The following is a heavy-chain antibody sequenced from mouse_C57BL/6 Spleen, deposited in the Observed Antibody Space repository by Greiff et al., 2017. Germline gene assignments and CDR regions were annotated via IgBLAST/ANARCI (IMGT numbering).Heavy chain of an antibody. Sequence: VHLVESGGGLVQPGGSLKLSCAASGLTFSDYYMYWVRQTPEKRLEWVAYISNGGGSTYYPDTVKGRFTVSGDNATNTCYLQMSRLNSEDTAMYYCATGGSSYRDAMDYWGQGTSVTVSS. V-gene: IGHV5-12*01. D-gene: IGHD1-1*01. CDR2: ISNGGGST. CDR1: GLTFSDYY. CDR3: ATGGSSYRDAMDY. J-gene: IGHJ4*01.